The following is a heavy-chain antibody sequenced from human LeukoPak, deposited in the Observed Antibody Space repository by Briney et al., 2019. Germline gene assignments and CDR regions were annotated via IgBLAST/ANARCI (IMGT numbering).Heavy chain of an antibody. CDR3: AKDLGTSDAAYYYYYGMDV. J-gene: IGHJ6*02. CDR2: IVGSGVST. Sequence: PGGSLRLSCAASGFTFNTYAMSWVRQAPGKGLEWVSGIVGSGVSTYYADSVRGRFTISRDNSKNTVYLQMNSLRVDDTAVYYCAKDLGTSDAAYYYYYGMDVWGQGTTVTVSS. D-gene: IGHD7-27*01. CDR1: GFTFNTYA. V-gene: IGHV3-23*01.